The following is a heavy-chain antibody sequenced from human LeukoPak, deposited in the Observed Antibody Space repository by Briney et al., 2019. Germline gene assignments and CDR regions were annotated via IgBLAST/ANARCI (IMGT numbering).Heavy chain of an antibody. CDR3: ARDDCRRTSCQKHQNWFDP. D-gene: IGHD2-2*01. CDR2: ISSSSTTI. V-gene: IGHV3-48*01. CDR1: GFTFRTYS. Sequence: GGSLRLSCVASGFTFRTYSMNWVRQAPGKGLEWVSYISSSSTTIYYADSMKGRFTISRDNAKNSLYLQMNSLRAEDTAVYYCARDDCRRTSCQKHQNWFDPWGQGTLVTVSS. J-gene: IGHJ5*02.